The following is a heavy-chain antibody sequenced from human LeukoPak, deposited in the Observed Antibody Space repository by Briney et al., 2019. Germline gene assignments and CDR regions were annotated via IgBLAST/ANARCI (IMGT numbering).Heavy chain of an antibody. V-gene: IGHV4-39*01. J-gene: IGHJ6*03. CDR1: GGSIGSSSYY. CDR3: ARRSGAAAGWYYYYYMDV. CDR2: IYYSGST. Sequence: PSETPSLTCTVSGGSIGSSSYYWGWIRQPPGKGLEWIGSIYYSGSTYYNPSLKSRLTISVDTSKNQFSLKLSSVTAADTAVYYCARRSGAAAGWYYYYYMDVWGKGTTVTVSS. D-gene: IGHD6-13*01.